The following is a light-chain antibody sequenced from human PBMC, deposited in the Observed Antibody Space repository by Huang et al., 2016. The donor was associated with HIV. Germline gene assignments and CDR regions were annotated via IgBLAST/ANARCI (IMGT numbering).Light chain of an antibody. CDR1: QSISSK. J-gene: IGKJ3*01. V-gene: IGKV3-15*01. CDR3: QQYNNWPFT. Sequence: ERVMTQSPVTLSVSPGERATFSCRASQSISSKLAWYQQKPGQAPRVLSYVASTRATGIPARFSGSGSGTEFTLTISSLQSEDFAVYYCQQYNNWPFTFGPGTRVDIK. CDR2: VAS.